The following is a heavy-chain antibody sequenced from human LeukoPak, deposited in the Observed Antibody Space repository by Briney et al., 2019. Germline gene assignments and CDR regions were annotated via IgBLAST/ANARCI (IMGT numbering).Heavy chain of an antibody. CDR3: ARGGVFFDY. J-gene: IGHJ4*02. CDR2: ISSSSSTI. Sequence: GSLRLSCAASGFTFSSYSMNWVRQAPGKGLEWVSYISSSSSTIYYADSVKGRFTISRDNAKNSLYLQMNSLRAEDTAVYYCARGGVFFDYWGQGTLATVSS. CDR1: GFTFSSYS. V-gene: IGHV3-48*01. D-gene: IGHD2-8*02.